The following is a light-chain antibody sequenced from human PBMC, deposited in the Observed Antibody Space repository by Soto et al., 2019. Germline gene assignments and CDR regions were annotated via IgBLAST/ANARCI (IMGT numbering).Light chain of an antibody. CDR1: QSISNC. CDR2: KAS. J-gene: IGKJ1*01. Sequence: EIQVTQSPSTLCSSIGERATLSCRASQSISNCLAWYQQKPGKAPKLLIYKASTVEGEVPSRFSGSGSETEFTLTINSLQPDDSATYYCQQYHSYWWTFGEGTKVDIK. CDR3: QQYHSYWWT. V-gene: IGKV1-5*03.